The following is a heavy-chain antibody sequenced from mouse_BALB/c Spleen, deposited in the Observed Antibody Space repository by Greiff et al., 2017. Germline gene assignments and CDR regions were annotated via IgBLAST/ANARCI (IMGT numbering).Heavy chain of an antibody. V-gene: IGHV3-6*02. CDR1: GYSITSGYY. J-gene: IGHJ3*01. Sequence: ESGPGLVKPSQSLSLTCSVTGYSITSGYYWNWIRQFPGNKLEWMGYISYDGSNNYNPSLKNRISITRDTSKNQFFLKLNSVTTEDTATYYCARAYGSSPFAYWGQGTLVTVSA. CDR2: ISYDGSN. CDR3: ARAYGSSPFAY. D-gene: IGHD1-1*01.